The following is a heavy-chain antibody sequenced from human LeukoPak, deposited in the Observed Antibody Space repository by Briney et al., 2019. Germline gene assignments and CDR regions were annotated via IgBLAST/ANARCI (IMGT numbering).Heavy chain of an antibody. Sequence: GESLQISCKGSGYSFTSYWIGWVRQVPGKGLEWMGIIYPGDSDTRYSPSFQGQVTISADKSISTAYLQWSSLKASDTSMYYCARHVGATYDLLDYWGQGTLVTVSS. CDR2: IYPGDSDT. CDR1: GYSFTSYW. V-gene: IGHV5-51*01. J-gene: IGHJ4*02. D-gene: IGHD1-26*01. CDR3: ARHVGATYDLLDY.